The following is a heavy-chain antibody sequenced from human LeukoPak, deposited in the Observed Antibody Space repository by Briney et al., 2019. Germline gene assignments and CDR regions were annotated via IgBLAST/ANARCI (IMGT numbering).Heavy chain of an antibody. CDR2: ISSSSSHI. J-gene: IGHJ4*02. CDR1: GFTLSNYA. CDR3: AKGISSPLYYFDN. D-gene: IGHD2-15*01. Sequence: GGSLRLSCAASGFTLSNYAMRWVRQAPGKGLEWVSSISSSSSHIYYADSVRGRFTISRDNSGNTLYLQVNSLRAEDTAIYYCAKGISSPLYYFDNWGQGILVTVSS. V-gene: IGHV3-23*01.